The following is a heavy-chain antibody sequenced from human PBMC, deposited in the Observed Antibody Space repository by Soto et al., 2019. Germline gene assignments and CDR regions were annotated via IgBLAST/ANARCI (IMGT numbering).Heavy chain of an antibody. J-gene: IGHJ4*02. CDR2: ISYDGSSK. V-gene: IGHV3-30-3*01. Sequence: PGGSRRLSCAASGFTFSSYAMNWVRQAPGKGLEWVALISYDGSSKYYADSVKGRFTISRDSSKNTLYLQMNSLGAADTAVYYCGRCSSTSCHLGSDYWGQGTLVTVSS. D-gene: IGHD2-2*01. CDR1: GFTFSSYA. CDR3: GRCSSTSCHLGSDY.